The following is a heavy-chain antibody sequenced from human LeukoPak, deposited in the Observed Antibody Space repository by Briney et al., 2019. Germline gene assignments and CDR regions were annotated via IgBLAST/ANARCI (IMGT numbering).Heavy chain of an antibody. J-gene: IGHJ4*02. Sequence: GASVKVSCKASGYTFIDYYMHWVRQAPGQGLDWMGWINPNTGGTHYAQKFQGRVTMTRDTSISTAYMEVSRLRSDDTAVYYRARAKQWPNPFDYWGQGTLVTVSS. V-gene: IGHV1-2*02. CDR1: GYTFIDYY. CDR2: INPNTGGT. CDR3: ARAKQWPNPFDY. D-gene: IGHD6-19*01.